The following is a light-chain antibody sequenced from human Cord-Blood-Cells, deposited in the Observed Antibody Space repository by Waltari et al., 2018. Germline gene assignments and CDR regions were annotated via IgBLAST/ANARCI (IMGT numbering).Light chain of an antibody. Sequence: DIQMTQSPSSLSASVGDRVTITCRASQSISIYLNWYQQKPGKAPKLLIYAASSLQSGVPSRFSGSESGTDFTLTISSLQPEDFATYYCQQSYSTPPITFGQGTRLEIK. V-gene: IGKV1-39*01. CDR2: AAS. J-gene: IGKJ5*01. CDR3: QQSYSTPPIT. CDR1: QSISIY.